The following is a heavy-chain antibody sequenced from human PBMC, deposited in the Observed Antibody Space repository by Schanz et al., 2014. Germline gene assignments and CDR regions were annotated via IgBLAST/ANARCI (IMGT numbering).Heavy chain of an antibody. J-gene: IGHJ6*02. V-gene: IGHV1-18*01. CDR1: GYTFTSYG. CDR2: ISVYHGHT. D-gene: IGHD3-10*01. Sequence: QGQLVQSGAEVKKPGASVKVSCKASGYTFTSYGITGVRQAPGQGLEWMGWISVYHGHTNYAEKVHGRVTMTTDTSTSTAYMELRSLISDDTAVYYCVRDAGWAFGDYHGMDVWGQGTSVTVSS. CDR3: VRDAGWAFGDYHGMDV.